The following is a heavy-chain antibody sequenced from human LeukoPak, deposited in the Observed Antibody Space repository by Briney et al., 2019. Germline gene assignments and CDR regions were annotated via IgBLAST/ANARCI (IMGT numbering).Heavy chain of an antibody. D-gene: IGHD2-2*01. CDR1: GYTFTVYY. CDR2: INPNSGGT. CDR3: ARDVNYCSSTSCYVNWFDP. V-gene: IGHV1-2*02. Sequence: ASVTVSCKASGYTFTVYYMHWVRQAPGQGRAWMGWINPNSGGTNYAQKFQGRVTMTRDTSISTAYMELSRLRSDDTAVYYCARDVNYCSSTSCYVNWFDPWGQGTLVTVSS. J-gene: IGHJ5*02.